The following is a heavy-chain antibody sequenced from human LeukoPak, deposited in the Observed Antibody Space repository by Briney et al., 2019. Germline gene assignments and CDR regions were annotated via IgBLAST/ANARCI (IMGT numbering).Heavy chain of an antibody. D-gene: IGHD3-10*01. CDR1: GYSISSGYY. Sequence: SETLSLTCTVSGYSISSGYYWGWIRQPPGKGLEWIGYIYYSGSTNYNPSLKSRVTISVDTSKNQFSLKLSSVTAADTAVYYCARDVRGVLTRWGQGTLVTVSS. J-gene: IGHJ4*02. CDR3: ARDVRGVLTR. V-gene: IGHV4-61*01. CDR2: IYYSGST.